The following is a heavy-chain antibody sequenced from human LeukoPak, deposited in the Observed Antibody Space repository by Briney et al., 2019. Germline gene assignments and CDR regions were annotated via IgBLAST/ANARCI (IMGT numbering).Heavy chain of an antibody. CDR1: GGSISSYY. J-gene: IGHJ4*02. Sequence: SETLSLTCTVSGGSISSYYWSWIRQPPGKGLEWVGYIYYSGSTYYNPSLKSRVTISVDTSKNQFSLKLSSVTAADTAVYYCARVAGIVGPTDYFDYWGQGTLVTVSS. CDR2: IYYSGST. V-gene: IGHV4-59*12. D-gene: IGHD1-26*01. CDR3: ARVAGIVGPTDYFDY.